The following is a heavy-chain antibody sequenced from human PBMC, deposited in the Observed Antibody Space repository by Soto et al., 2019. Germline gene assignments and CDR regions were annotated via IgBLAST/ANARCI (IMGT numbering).Heavy chain of an antibody. Sequence: ASVKVSCEGSRYTFTGDGIGSVRQAPGQGLEWMGWISAYNGNTNYAQKLQAKVTMTTDTSISTAYMELSRLRSDDTAVYYCARLDYSNSLYYFDYWGQGTLVTVSS. V-gene: IGHV1-18*01. D-gene: IGHD4-4*01. CDR3: ARLDYSNSLYYFDY. J-gene: IGHJ4*02. CDR1: RYTFTGDG. CDR2: ISAYNGNT.